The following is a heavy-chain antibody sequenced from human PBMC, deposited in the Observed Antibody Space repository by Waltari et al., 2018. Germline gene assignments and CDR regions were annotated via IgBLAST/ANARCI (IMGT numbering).Heavy chain of an antibody. D-gene: IGHD6-13*01. CDR3: ARAGSSGNGMDV. J-gene: IGHJ6*02. CDR1: GGSFSGYY. CDR2: INHSGST. V-gene: IGHV4-34*01. Sequence: QVQLQQWGAGLLKPSETLSLTCAVYGGSFSGYYWSWIRQPPGKGLEWIGEINHSGSTNYNPALKSGVTIAVDTAKSQFSRKLSAVTAADTAVYYCARAGSSGNGMDVWGQGTTVTVSS.